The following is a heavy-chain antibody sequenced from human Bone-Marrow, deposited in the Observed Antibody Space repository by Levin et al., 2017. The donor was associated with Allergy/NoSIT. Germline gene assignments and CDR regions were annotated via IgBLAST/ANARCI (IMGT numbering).Heavy chain of an antibody. Sequence: SETLSLTCSVSGASISSSPFCWGWVRQPPGKVLEWIGTIYNIGTTYSNPSLKSRVTISVDTSKNQFSLKLSSVTAADTAIYYCARGKGYSSSRVAFDIWGQGTMVTVSS. CDR3: ARGKGYSSSRVAFDI. CDR2: IYNIGTT. D-gene: IGHD6-6*01. CDR1: GASISSSPFC. V-gene: IGHV4-39*07. J-gene: IGHJ3*02.